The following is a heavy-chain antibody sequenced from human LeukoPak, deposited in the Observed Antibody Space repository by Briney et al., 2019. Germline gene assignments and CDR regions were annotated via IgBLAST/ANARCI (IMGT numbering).Heavy chain of an antibody. Sequence: PSETLSLTCTVSGGSISSYYWSWIRQPAGKGLEWIGRIYTSGSTNYNLSLKSRVTMSVDTSKNQFSLKLSSVTAADTAVYYCARDCSSTSCLLGAFDIWGQGTMVTVSS. CDR3: ARDCSSTSCLLGAFDI. CDR1: GGSISSYY. V-gene: IGHV4-4*07. CDR2: IYTSGST. J-gene: IGHJ3*02. D-gene: IGHD2-2*01.